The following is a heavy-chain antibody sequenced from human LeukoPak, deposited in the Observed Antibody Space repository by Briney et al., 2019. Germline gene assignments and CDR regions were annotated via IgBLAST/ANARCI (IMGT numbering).Heavy chain of an antibody. CDR2: IYYSGST. CDR3: ARGGRAFEWELLHYFDY. Sequence: PSETLSLTLSVAGGSISSYYWSWIRQPPGKGLEWIGYIYYSGSTNYNPSLKSRVTISVDTSKNQFSLKLSSVTAADTAVYYCARGGRAFEWELLHYFDYWGQGTLVTVSS. J-gene: IGHJ4*02. V-gene: IGHV4-59*01. D-gene: IGHD1-26*01. CDR1: GGSISSYY.